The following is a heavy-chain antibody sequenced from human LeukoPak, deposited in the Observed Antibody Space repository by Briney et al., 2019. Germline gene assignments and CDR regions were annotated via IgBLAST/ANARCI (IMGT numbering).Heavy chain of an antibody. CDR3: ARGPFSGSYSGDYFDY. CDR1: GGSISSSSYY. Sequence: PSETLSLTCTVSGGSISSSSYYWSWIRQPPGKGLEWIGYIYYSGSTNYNPSLKSRVTISVDTSKNQFSLKLSSVTAADTAVYYCARGPFSGSYSGDYFDYWGQGTLVTVSS. V-gene: IGHV4-61*01. CDR2: IYYSGST. D-gene: IGHD1-26*01. J-gene: IGHJ4*02.